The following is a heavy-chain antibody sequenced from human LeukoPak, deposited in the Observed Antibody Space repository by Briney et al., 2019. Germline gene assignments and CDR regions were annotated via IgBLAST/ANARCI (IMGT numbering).Heavy chain of an antibody. CDR2: VYYSGRT. V-gene: IGHV4-61*08. Sequence: KTSETLSLTCTVSGASASSDEYYWHWIRKSPGKGLEWIGFVYYSGRTKYNPSLKSRVTISIDKSKNQVSLKLASVTAADTAMYFCVREASTSYYDSSGYYRQTETFDVWGQGTMVVVSS. CDR3: VREASTSYYDSSGYYRQTETFDV. CDR1: GASASSDEYY. J-gene: IGHJ3*01. D-gene: IGHD3-22*01.